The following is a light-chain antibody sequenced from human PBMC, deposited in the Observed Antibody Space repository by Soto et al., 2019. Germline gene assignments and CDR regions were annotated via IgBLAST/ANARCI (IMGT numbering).Light chain of an antibody. CDR1: SSDVGGYNY. CDR3: SSYTSSTSYV. J-gene: IGLJ1*01. Sequence: QSVLTQPASVSGSPGQSITISCTGTSSDVGGYNYVSWYQQHPGKAPKLMIYDVGNRPSGVSSRYSGSKSGNTASLTISGLQAEDEADYYCSSYTSSTSYVFGTGTKLTVL. V-gene: IGLV2-14*03. CDR2: DVG.